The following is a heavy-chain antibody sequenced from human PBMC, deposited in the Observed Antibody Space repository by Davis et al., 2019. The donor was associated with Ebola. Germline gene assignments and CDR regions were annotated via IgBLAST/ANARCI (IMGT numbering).Heavy chain of an antibody. CDR2: ISYDGSNK. CDR1: GFTFSSYA. Sequence: PGGSLRLSCAASGFTFSSYAMHWVRQAPGKGLEWVAVISYDGSNKYYADSVKGRFTISRDNSKNTLYLQMNSLRAEDTAVYYCARDMYSGYSYGFGFDYWGQGTLVTVSS. J-gene: IGHJ4*02. V-gene: IGHV3-30-3*01. D-gene: IGHD5-18*01. CDR3: ARDMYSGYSYGFGFDY.